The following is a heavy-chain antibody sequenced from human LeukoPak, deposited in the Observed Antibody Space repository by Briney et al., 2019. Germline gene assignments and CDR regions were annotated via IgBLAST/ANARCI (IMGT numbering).Heavy chain of an antibody. CDR3: AGVVVVPAATLPDYYYYYMDV. CDR2: IIPIFGTA. J-gene: IGHJ6*03. V-gene: IGHV1-69*05. CDR1: GGTLSSYA. Sequence: SVKVSCKASGGTLSSYAISWVRQAPGQGLEWMGGIIPIFGTANYAQKFQGRVTITTDESTSTAYMELSSLRSEDTAVYYCAGVVVVPAATLPDYYYYYMDVWGKGTTVTVSS. D-gene: IGHD2-2*01.